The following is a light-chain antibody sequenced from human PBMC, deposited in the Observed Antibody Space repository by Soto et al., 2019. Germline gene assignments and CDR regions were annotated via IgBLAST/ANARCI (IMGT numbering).Light chain of an antibody. Sequence: AIQMTQSPSSLSASVGDRVTITCRASQGIRNDLGWYQQKPGKAPKLLIYAASSLQSGVPSRFSGSGSGTDFTLTICSLQTEDFATYYCLHDYNYPWTFGQGTKVDIK. J-gene: IGKJ1*01. CDR1: QGIRND. V-gene: IGKV1-6*01. CDR2: AAS. CDR3: LHDYNYPWT.